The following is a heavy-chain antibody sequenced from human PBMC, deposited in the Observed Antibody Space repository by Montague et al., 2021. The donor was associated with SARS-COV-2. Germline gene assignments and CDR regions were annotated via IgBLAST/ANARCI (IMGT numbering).Heavy chain of an antibody. CDR2: INDRGVTNY. V-gene: IGHV4-34*01. Sequence: SETLSLTCAVYGKSFSGFLWSWIRQPPGKGLEWIAEINDRGVTNYNYNPSLGSRVTISADTSKNQFSLKLRSVTAADTAVYYCARWDPQTLTVISLRGKSANDYWGQGTLVTVSS. J-gene: IGHJ4*02. CDR3: ARWDPQTLTVISLRGKSANDY. CDR1: GKSFSGFL. D-gene: IGHD4-11*01.